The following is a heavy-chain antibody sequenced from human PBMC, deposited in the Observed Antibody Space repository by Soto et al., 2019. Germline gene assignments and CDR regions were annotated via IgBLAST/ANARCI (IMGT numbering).Heavy chain of an antibody. Sequence: MRLSCAASGFTFSSYAMSWVRQAPGKGLEWVSAISGSGGSTYYADSVKGRFTISRDNSKNTLYLQMNSLRAEDTAVYYCAKGSNRNDVLYYFDYWGQGTLVTVSS. CDR2: ISGSGGST. V-gene: IGHV3-23*01. D-gene: IGHD1-1*01. CDR3: AKGSNRNDVLYYFDY. CDR1: GFTFSSYA. J-gene: IGHJ4*02.